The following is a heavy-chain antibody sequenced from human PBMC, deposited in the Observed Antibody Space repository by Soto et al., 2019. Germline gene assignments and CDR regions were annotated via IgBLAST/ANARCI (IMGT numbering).Heavy chain of an antibody. D-gene: IGHD3-10*01. J-gene: IGHJ4*02. V-gene: IGHV3-23*01. CDR3: AKASGWFGEFDY. CDR2: ISGSGGST. Sequence: EVQLLESGGGLVQPGGSLRLSCAASGFTFSSYAMSWVRQAPGKGLELVSVISGSGGSTYYADSVKGRFTISRDNSKKTPYLQISSLRAEDTAVYYCAKASGWFGEFDYWGQGTLVTVSS. CDR1: GFTFSSYA.